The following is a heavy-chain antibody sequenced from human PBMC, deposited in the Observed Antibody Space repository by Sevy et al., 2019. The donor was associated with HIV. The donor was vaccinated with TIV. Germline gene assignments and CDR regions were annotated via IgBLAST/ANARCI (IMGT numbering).Heavy chain of an antibody. J-gene: IGHJ2*01. CDR1: GFTFSRAW. V-gene: IGHV3-15*01. CDR3: TTDRGRTSSMYFDL. Sequence: GGSLRLSCAASGFTFSRAWMSWVRQAPGKGLEWVGHIKSNSNGGTIDYAAPVKGRFSISRDDSENTVYLQMNSLNTEDTATYYCTTDRGRTSSMYFDLWGRGTLVTVSS. D-gene: IGHD3-10*01. CDR2: IKSNSNGGTI.